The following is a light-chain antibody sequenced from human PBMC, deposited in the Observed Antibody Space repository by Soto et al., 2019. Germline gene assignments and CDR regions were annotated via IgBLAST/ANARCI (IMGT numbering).Light chain of an antibody. Sequence: DIVMTQSPLSLPVTPGEPASISCRSSQSLLYDNGYNYLDWYLQKPGQSPQLLIYLGSYRASGVTDRFSGSGSGTTFTLAISSVEVDDVGVYYCMQSLNKLTFGPGTKVDVK. V-gene: IGKV2-28*01. CDR1: QSLLYDNGYNY. J-gene: IGKJ3*01. CDR3: MQSLNKLT. CDR2: LGS.